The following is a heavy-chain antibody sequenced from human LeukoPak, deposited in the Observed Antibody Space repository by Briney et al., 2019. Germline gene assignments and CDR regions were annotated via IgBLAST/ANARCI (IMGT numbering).Heavy chain of an antibody. CDR1: GYTFTSYA. Sequence: ASVKVSCKSSGYTFTSYAMHWVRQAPGQRLEWMGWINAGNGNTKYSQKFQGRVTITRDTSASTAYMELSSLRSEDTAVYYCAREGLLNSGNYPYYFDYWGQGTLVTVSS. V-gene: IGHV1-3*01. D-gene: IGHD1-26*01. CDR2: INAGNGNT. CDR3: AREGLLNSGNYPYYFDY. J-gene: IGHJ4*02.